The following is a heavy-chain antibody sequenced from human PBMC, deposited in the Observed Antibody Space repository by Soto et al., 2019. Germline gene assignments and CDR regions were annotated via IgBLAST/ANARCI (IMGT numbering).Heavy chain of an antibody. J-gene: IGHJ4*02. CDR1: GGSFSGYY. CDR2: INHSGST. D-gene: IGHD4-4*01. Sequence: SETLSLTCAVYGGSFSGYYWSWIRQPPGKGLEWIGEINHSGSTNYNPSLKSRVTISVDTSKNQFSLKLSSVTAADTAVYYCARAYDYSNYSENWGQGTLVTVSS. V-gene: IGHV4-34*01. CDR3: ARAYDYSNYSEN.